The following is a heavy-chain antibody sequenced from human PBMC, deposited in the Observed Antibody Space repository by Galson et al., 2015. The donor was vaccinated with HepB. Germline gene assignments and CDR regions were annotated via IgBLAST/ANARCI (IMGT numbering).Heavy chain of an antibody. J-gene: IGHJ6*02. D-gene: IGHD3-16*01. CDR1: GFTFSSYA. CDR2: ICGSGGTT. V-gene: IGHV3-23*01. Sequence: SLRLSCAASGFTFSSYAMSWVRQAPGKGLEWVSVICGSGGTTFYADSVKGRFTISRDNSKNTLYLQMDSLRAEDTAVYYCAKGGRIISNYGMDVWGQGTTVTVSS. CDR3: AKGGRIISNYGMDV.